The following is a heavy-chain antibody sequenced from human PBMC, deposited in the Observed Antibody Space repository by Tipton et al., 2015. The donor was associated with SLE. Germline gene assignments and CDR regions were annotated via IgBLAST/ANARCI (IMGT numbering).Heavy chain of an antibody. D-gene: IGHD6-19*01. J-gene: IGHJ3*02. V-gene: IGHV6-1*01. CDR2: TYYRSKWYN. Sequence: GLVKPSQTLSLTCAISGDSVSSNSAAWNWVRQSPSRGLEWLGRTYYRSKWYNDYAVSVKGRISINPDTSKNQFSLHLNSVTPEDTAVYYCARDSAQWLLFDAFDIWGQGTMVTVSS. CDR1: GDSVSSNSAA. CDR3: ARDSAQWLLFDAFDI.